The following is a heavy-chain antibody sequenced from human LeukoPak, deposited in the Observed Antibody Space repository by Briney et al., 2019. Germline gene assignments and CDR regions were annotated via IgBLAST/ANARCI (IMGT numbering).Heavy chain of an antibody. Sequence: ASVKVSCKASGYTFTGYYMHWVRQAPGQGLEWMGWINPNSGGTNYAQKFQGRVTMTEDTSTDTAYMELRSLRSDDTAVYYCARQLSRSSGSYYGYWGQGTLVTVSS. CDR1: GYTFTGYY. CDR2: INPNSGGT. CDR3: ARQLSRSSGSYYGY. J-gene: IGHJ4*02. V-gene: IGHV1-2*02. D-gene: IGHD1-26*01.